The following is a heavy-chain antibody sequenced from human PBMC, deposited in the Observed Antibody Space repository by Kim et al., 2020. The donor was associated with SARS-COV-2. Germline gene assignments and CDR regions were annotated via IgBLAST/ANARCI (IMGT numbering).Heavy chain of an antibody. D-gene: IGHD3-22*01. CDR1: GGSFSGYY. V-gene: IGHV4-34*01. J-gene: IGHJ4*02. CDR3: ARRVATMIVVVITPFDY. Sequence: SETLSLTCAVYGGSFSGYYWSWIRQPPGKGLEWIGEINHSGSTNYNPSLKSRVTISVDTSKNQFSLKLSSVTAADTAVYYCARRVATMIVVVITPFDYWGQGTLVTVSS. CDR2: INHSGST.